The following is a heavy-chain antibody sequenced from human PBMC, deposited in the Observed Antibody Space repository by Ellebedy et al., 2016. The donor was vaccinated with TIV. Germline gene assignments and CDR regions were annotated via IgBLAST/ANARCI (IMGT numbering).Heavy chain of an antibody. V-gene: IGHV3-9*01. Sequence: PGGSLRLSCAASGFTFEDNAMHWVRQAPGKGLEWVAGISWNSGAIGYADSVKGRFTISRDHAKTSLYLQMDSLRVGDTALYYCVKVPTNSGRLDYWGQGTLVTVSS. D-gene: IGHD3-10*01. CDR2: ISWNSGAI. CDR3: VKVPTNSGRLDY. J-gene: IGHJ4*02. CDR1: GFTFEDNA.